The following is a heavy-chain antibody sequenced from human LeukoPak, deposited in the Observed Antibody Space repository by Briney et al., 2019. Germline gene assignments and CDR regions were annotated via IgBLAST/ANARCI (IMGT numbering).Heavy chain of an antibody. CDR1: GYTFTSYG. D-gene: IGHD4-23*01. CDR2: ISAYNGNT. V-gene: IGHV1-18*01. J-gene: IGHJ6*03. Sequence: GASVKVSCKASGYTFTSYGISWVRQAPGQGLEWMGWISAYNGNTNYAQKLQGRVTMTTDTSTSTAYMELRSLRSDDTAVYCCARRGYGGNPASYYYYYYMDVWGKGTTVTVSS. CDR3: ARRGYGGNPASYYYYYYMDV.